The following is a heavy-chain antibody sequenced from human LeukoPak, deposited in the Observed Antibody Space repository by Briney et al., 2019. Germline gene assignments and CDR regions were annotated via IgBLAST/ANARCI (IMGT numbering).Heavy chain of an antibody. CDR2: INPNSGGT. CDR3: ARDPPGSAASRQIFDV. J-gene: IGHJ3*01. CDR1: GYIFTDYY. Sequence: ASVKVSCKASGYIFTDYYMHWVRQAPGQGLEWMGWINPNSGGTDYAQRFQGRVTMTRDTSISTAYMELSRLTSDDTAVYYCARDPPGSAASRQIFDVWGQGIMVTVSS. V-gene: IGHV1-2*02. D-gene: IGHD6-6*01.